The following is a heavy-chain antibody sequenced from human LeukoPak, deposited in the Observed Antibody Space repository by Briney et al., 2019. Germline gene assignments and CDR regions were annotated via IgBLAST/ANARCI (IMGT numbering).Heavy chain of an antibody. CDR3: ARGTVAGSAN. Sequence: SETLSLTCAVYGGSFSGYYWSWIRQPPGKGLEWIGEINHSGSTNYNPSLKSRVTISVDTSKNQFSLKLSSVTAADTAVYYCARGTVAGSANWGQGTLVTVSS. CDR2: INHSGST. CDR1: GGSFSGYY. V-gene: IGHV4-34*01. J-gene: IGHJ4*02. D-gene: IGHD6-19*01.